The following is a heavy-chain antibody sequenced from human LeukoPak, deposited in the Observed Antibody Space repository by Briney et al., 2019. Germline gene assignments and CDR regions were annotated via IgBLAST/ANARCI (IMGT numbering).Heavy chain of an antibody. CDR2: IKQDGSEK. V-gene: IGHV3-7*03. CDR1: GFTFSSYW. CDR3: ARDGSEGLLWFGNPFDY. Sequence: GGSLRLSCAASGFTFSSYWMSWVRQAPGKGLEWVANIKQDGSEKYYVDSVKGRFTISRDNAKNSLYLQMNSLRAEDTALYYCARDGSEGLLWFGNPFDYWGQGTLVTVSS. J-gene: IGHJ4*02. D-gene: IGHD3-10*01.